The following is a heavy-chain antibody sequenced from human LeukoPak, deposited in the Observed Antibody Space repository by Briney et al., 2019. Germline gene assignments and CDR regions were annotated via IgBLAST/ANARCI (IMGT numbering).Heavy chain of an antibody. V-gene: IGHV4-30-2*01. CDR3: ARDQYFPQYYYDSSGYLADI. Sequence: SQTLSLTCTVSGGSISSGGYYWSWIRQPPGKGLEWIGEINHSGSTNYNPSLKSRVTISVDTSKNQFSLKLSSVTAADTAVYYCARDQYFPQYYYDSSGYLADIWGQGTMVTVSS. CDR1: GGSISSGGYY. D-gene: IGHD3-22*01. J-gene: IGHJ3*02. CDR2: INHSGST.